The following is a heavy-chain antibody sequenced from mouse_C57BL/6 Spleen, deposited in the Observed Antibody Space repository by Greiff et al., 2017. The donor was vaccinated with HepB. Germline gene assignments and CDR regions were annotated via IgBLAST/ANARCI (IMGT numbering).Heavy chain of an antibody. V-gene: IGHV1-15*01. J-gene: IGHJ4*01. CDR2: IDPETGGT. D-gene: IGHD2-4*01. CDR1: GYTFTDYE. Sequence: QVQLQQSGAELVRPGASVTLSCKASGYTFTDYEMHWVKQTPVHGLEWIGAIDPETGGTAYNQKFKGKATLTADKSSSTAYMELLSLTSEDSAVYYCTRHDSPAMDYWGQGTSVTVSS. CDR3: TRHDSPAMDY.